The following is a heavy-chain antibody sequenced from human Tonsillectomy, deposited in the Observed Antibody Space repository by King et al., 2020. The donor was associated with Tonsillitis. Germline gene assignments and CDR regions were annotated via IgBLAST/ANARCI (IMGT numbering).Heavy chain of an antibody. D-gene: IGHD3-22*01. CDR3: ARGGYYYDSSGYYQDAFDI. CDR2: IYSGGST. Sequence: VQLVESGGGLVQPGGSLRLSCAASGFTVSSNYMSWVRQAPGTGLEWVSVIYSGGSTYYADSVKGRFTISRHNSKNTLYLQMNSLRAEDTAVYYCARGGYYYDSSGYYQDAFDIWGQGTMVTVSS. V-gene: IGHV3-53*04. J-gene: IGHJ3*02. CDR1: GFTVSSNY.